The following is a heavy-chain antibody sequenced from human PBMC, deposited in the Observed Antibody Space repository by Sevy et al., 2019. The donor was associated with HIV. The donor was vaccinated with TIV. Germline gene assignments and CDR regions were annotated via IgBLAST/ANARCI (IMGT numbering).Heavy chain of an antibody. CDR2: ISYDGSNK. D-gene: IGHD3-16*01. CDR1: GFTFSSYG. CDR3: APARGGDYYFDY. V-gene: IGHV3-30*03. Sequence: GGSLRLSCAASGFTFSSYGMHWVRQAPGKGLEWVAVISYDGSNKYYADSVKGRFTISRDNSKNTLYLQTNSLRAEDTAVYYCAPARGGDYYFDYWGQGTLVTVSS. J-gene: IGHJ4*02.